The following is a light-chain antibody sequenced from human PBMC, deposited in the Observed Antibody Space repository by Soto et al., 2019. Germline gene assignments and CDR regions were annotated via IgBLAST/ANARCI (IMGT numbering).Light chain of an antibody. Sequence: DIQMTQSPSSLSASVGDRVTITCRASQSISSYLNWYQQKPGKAPQLLIEKASTLESGVPSRFSGSGSGTDFTLTISSLQPEDVAAYYCQKYNSAPLTFGGGTKVDI. J-gene: IGKJ4*01. V-gene: IGKV1-39*01. CDR1: QSISSY. CDR3: QKYNSAPLT. CDR2: KAS.